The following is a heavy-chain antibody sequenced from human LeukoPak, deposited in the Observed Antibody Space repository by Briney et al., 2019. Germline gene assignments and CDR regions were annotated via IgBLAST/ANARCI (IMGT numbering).Heavy chain of an antibody. J-gene: IGHJ5*02. Sequence: PGGSLRLSCAASGFTFSSYSMNWVRQAPGKGLEWVSYISSSSSTIYYADSVKGRFTISRDNAKNSLYLQMNSLGDEDTAVYYCASGSGGPWGQGTLVTVSS. CDR3: ASGSGGP. V-gene: IGHV3-48*02. CDR1: GFTFSSYS. D-gene: IGHD1-14*01. CDR2: ISSSSSTI.